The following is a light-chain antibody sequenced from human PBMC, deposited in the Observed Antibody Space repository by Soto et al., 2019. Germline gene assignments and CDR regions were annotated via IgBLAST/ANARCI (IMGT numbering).Light chain of an antibody. CDR3: QQYNTWPFT. CDR1: QRVSSN. J-gene: IGKJ3*01. V-gene: IGKV3-15*01. CDR2: GAS. Sequence: EIVMTQSPATLSVSPGERATLSCRASQRVSSNLAWYQQKPGQAPRLLIYGASTRATGIPARFSGSGSETEFTLTISSLQSEDFAVYYCQQYNTWPFTFGSWTKVDIK.